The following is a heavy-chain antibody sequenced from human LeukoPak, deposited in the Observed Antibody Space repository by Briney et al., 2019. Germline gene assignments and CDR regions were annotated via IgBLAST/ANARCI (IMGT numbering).Heavy chain of an antibody. J-gene: IGHJ6*02. CDR1: GFTFSSYG. CDR2: ISYDGSNK. CDR3: AKDVFSPSRWLRLPGWGGNYYYGMDV. Sequence: PGGSLRLSCAASGFTFSSYGMHWVRQAPGKGLEWVAVISYDGSNKYYADSVKGRFTISRDNSKNTPYLQMNSLRAEDTAVYYCAKDVFSPSRWLRLPGWGGNYYYGMDVWGQGTTVTVSS. V-gene: IGHV3-30*18. D-gene: IGHD5-12*01.